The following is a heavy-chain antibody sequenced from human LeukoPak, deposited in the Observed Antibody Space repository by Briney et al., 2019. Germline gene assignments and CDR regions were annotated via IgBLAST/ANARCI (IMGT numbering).Heavy chain of an antibody. Sequence: PGRSLRLSCEASGFTFSSYGMHWVRQAPGKGLEWVAVIWYDGSNKYYADSVKGRFTISRDNSNNTLYLQMNSLRAEDTAVYYCARDPLRYFDWSPGDYFDCWGQGTLVTVSS. CDR2: IWYDGSNK. D-gene: IGHD3-9*01. J-gene: IGHJ4*02. CDR1: GFTFSSYG. CDR3: ARDPLRYFDWSPGDYFDC. V-gene: IGHV3-33*01.